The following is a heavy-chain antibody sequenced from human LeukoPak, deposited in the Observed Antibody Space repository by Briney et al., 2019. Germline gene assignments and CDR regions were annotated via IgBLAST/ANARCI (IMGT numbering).Heavy chain of an antibody. J-gene: IGHJ5*02. CDR3: ARDRVGAPGNWFDP. D-gene: IGHD1-26*01. V-gene: IGHV1-18*01. CDR2: ISAYNGNT. CDR1: GYTFTSYG. Sequence: GASGKVSCKASGYTFTSYGISWVRQAPGQGLEWMGWISAYNGNTDYAQKLQGRVTMTTDTSTSTAYMELRSLRSDDTAVYYCARDRVGAPGNWFDPWGQGTLVTVSS.